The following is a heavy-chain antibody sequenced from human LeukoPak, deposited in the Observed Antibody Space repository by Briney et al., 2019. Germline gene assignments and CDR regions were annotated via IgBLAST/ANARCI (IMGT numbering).Heavy chain of an antibody. J-gene: IGHJ4*02. V-gene: IGHV1-46*01. CDR3: ASGGYSYGYVY. CDR1: GYTFTSYY. D-gene: IGHD5-18*01. CDR2: INPSGGST. Sequence: GASVKVSCKASGYTFTSYYMHWVRQDPGQGLEWVGIINPSGGSTSYAQKFQGRVTMTRDTSTSTVYMELNSLRSEDAAVYYCASGGYSYGYVYWGQGTLVTVSS.